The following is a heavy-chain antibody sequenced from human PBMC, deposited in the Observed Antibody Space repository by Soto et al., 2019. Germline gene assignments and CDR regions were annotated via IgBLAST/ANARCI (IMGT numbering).Heavy chain of an antibody. CDR1: RFTFSSYA. CDR3: AKEITMVRVYYYYGMDV. Sequence: LXLSCAAYRFTFSSYAMSWFRQAPGKGLEWVSAISGSGGSTYCADSVKGRFTISRDNSKNTLYLQMNSLRAEDTAVYYCAKEITMVRVYYYYGMDVWGQGTTVTVSS. D-gene: IGHD3-10*01. J-gene: IGHJ6*02. V-gene: IGHV3-23*01. CDR2: ISGSGGST.